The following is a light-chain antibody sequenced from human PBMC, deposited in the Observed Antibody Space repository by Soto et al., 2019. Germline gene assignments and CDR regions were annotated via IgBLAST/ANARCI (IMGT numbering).Light chain of an antibody. Sequence: EIVLTQSPGTLSVSPGERATLSCRASQTISSNYLAWYQQKPGQAPSLLIYGTSSRATGIPDRFSGSGSGTDFTLTISSLDPEDSAIYYFQQDGSWTFGQGTKVEIK. CDR3: QQDGSWT. J-gene: IGKJ1*01. V-gene: IGKV3-20*01. CDR1: QTISSNY. CDR2: GTS.